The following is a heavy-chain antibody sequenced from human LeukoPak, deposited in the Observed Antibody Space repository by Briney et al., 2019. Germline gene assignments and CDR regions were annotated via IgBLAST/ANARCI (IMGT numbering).Heavy chain of an antibody. J-gene: IGHJ3*02. D-gene: IGHD1-26*01. CDR1: GGSISSYY. Sequence: SDTLSLTCTVSGGSISSYYWSWIRQPPGKGLEWIGYIYYSGSTNYNPSLKSRVTISVDTSKNQFSLKLSSVTAADTAVYYCARGPLVGATGGAFDIWGQGTMVTVSS. V-gene: IGHV4-59*07. CDR2: IYYSGST. CDR3: ARGPLVGATGGAFDI.